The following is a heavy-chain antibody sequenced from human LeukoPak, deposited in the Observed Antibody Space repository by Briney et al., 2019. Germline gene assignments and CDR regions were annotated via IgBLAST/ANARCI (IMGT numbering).Heavy chain of an antibody. CDR3: AKDYDSSGWAAFDI. Sequence: GGSLRLSCAASGLTFGDYYMSWIRQAPGKGLEWVSYISTTGSYINDADSVKGRFTISRDNAKNSLYLQMNSLRAEDTAVYYCAKDYDSSGWAAFDIWGQGTMVTVSS. CDR2: ISTTGSYI. CDR1: GLTFGDYY. D-gene: IGHD3-22*01. J-gene: IGHJ3*02. V-gene: IGHV3-11*06.